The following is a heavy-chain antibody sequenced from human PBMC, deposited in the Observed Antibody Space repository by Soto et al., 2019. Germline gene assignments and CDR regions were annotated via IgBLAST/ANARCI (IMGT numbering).Heavy chain of an antibody. V-gene: IGHV1-8*01. CDR3: ASWYSSSSEVDWFDP. Sequence: ASVKVSCKASGYTFTSYDINWVRQATGQGLEWMGWMNPNSGNTGYAQKFQGRVTMTRNTSISTAYMELSSLRSEDTAVYYCASWYSSSSEVDWFDPWGQGTLVTVSS. CDR1: GYTFTSYD. J-gene: IGHJ5*02. CDR2: MNPNSGNT. D-gene: IGHD6-6*01.